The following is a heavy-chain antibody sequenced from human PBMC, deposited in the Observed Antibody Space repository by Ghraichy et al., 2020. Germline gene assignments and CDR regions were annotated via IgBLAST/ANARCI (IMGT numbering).Heavy chain of an antibody. V-gene: IGHV4-34*01. CDR3: ARGNYFDCISYWRA. CDR2: INQSGST. CDR1: GESFSAYY. Sequence: SETLSLTCAVYGESFSAYYWTWIRQPPGKGLEWIGEINQSGSTNYNPSLKSRVLMSLDTSKRQFSLRLNSVTSADTGVYYCARGNYFDCISYWRAWGRGTLVTVTP. D-gene: IGHD2/OR15-2a*01. J-gene: IGHJ4*02.